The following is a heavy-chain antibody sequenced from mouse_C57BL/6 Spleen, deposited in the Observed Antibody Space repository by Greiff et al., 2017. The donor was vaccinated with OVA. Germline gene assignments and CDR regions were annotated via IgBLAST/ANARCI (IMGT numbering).Heavy chain of an antibody. J-gene: IGHJ4*01. CDR1: GYTFTSYW. D-gene: IGHD2-3*01. V-gene: IGHV1-7*01. CDR3: ARCYDGSYYAMDY. CDR2: INPSSGYT. Sequence: VKLMESGAELAKPGASVKLSCKASGYTFTSYWMHWVKQRPGQGLEWIGYINPSSGYTKYNQKFKDKATLTADKSSSTAYMQLSSLTYEDSAVYYCARCYDGSYYAMDYWGQGTSVTVSS.